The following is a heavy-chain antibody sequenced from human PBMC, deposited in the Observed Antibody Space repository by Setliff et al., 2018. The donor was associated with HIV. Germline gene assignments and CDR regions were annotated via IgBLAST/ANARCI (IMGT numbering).Heavy chain of an antibody. V-gene: IGHV1-69*05. CDR2: SIPMYGTS. J-gene: IGHJ4*02. CDR1: GGTFSNYA. Sequence: GSSVKVPCKASGGTFSNYAISWVRQAPGQGLEWMGGSIPMYGTSNYAQKFQGRVTITTDESTSTAYMELSRLRSDDTAVYYCARSPRYSSGWYDSYFDQWGQGTLVTVSS. D-gene: IGHD6-19*01. CDR3: ARSPRYSSGWYDSYFDQ.